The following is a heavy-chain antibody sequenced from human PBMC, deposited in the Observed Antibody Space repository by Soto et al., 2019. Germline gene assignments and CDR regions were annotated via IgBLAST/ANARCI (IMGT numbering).Heavy chain of an antibody. J-gene: IGHJ4*02. CDR3: ARVGGLAARTFDY. CDR1: GGSISDFY. Sequence: SETLSLTCTVAGGSISDFYWSWIRQPPGKGLEWIGYIYYSGSTNYNPSLKSRVTISVDTSKSQFSLNLRSMSPADTAVYYCARVGGLAARTFDYWGPGTLVTVSS. D-gene: IGHD6-6*01. V-gene: IGHV4-59*01. CDR2: IYYSGST.